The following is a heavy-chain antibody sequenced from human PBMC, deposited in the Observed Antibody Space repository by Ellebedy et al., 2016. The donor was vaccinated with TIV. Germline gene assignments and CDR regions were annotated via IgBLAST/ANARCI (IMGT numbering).Heavy chain of an antibody. J-gene: IGHJ2*01. CDR3: ARVRVAARSGYFDL. CDR1: GFTFSSYA. CDR2: ISSADST. D-gene: IGHD6-6*01. V-gene: IGHV3-23*01. Sequence: ESLKISCAASGFTFSSYAMTWVRQAPGKGPVWVSSISSADSTYFADSVKGRFTISRDNSKNTVYLQMNSLRAEDTAVYYCARVRVAARSGYFDLWGRGTLVTVSS.